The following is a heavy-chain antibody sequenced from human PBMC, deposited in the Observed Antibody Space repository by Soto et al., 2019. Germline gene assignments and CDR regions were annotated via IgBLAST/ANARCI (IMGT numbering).Heavy chain of an antibody. CDR1: GFTFGSYA. V-gene: IGHV3-23*01. J-gene: IGHJ6*03. CDR2: ISGSGRTT. Sequence: EVQLLESGGGLVQPGGSLRLSCAASGFTFGSYAMNWLRQAPGRGLECVSFISGSGRTTYYADSVKGRFTVSRDNSKITLYLQMNSLRAEDTALYYCAKLRGPSYSYYSMDVWGKGTTVTVSS. D-gene: IGHD3-16*01. CDR3: AKLRGPSYSYYSMDV.